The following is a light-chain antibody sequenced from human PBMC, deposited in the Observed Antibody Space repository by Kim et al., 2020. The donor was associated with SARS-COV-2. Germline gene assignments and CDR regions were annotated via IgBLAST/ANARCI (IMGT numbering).Light chain of an antibody. J-gene: IGKJ2*01. CDR3: QQYHRDPT. Sequence: VGAGLAWYQQKPGKVPKLLIYKASILEGGVPSRFSGSGSGTEFTLTINSLQPDDFATYYCQQYHRDPTFGQGTKLEIK. CDR2: KAS. V-gene: IGKV1-5*03. CDR1: VGAG.